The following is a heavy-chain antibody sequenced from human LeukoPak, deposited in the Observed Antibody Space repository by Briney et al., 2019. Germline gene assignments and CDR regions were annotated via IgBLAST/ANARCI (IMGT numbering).Heavy chain of an antibody. CDR2: IYTSGST. CDR1: GGSISSYY. Sequence: SETLSLTCTVSGGSISSYYWSWIRQPAGKGLEWIGRIYTSGSTNYNPSLKSRVTMSVDTSKNQFSLKLSSVTAADTAVYYCARFDGDYVSYNWFDPWGQGTLVTVSS. J-gene: IGHJ5*02. CDR3: ARFDGDYVSYNWFDP. D-gene: IGHD4-17*01. V-gene: IGHV4-4*07.